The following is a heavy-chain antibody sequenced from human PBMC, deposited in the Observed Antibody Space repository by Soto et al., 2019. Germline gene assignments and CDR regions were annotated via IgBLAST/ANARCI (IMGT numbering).Heavy chain of an antibody. CDR3: ASSLRSGYYYYGMDV. Sequence: QVQLQQWGAGLLKPSETLSLTCAVYGGSFSGYYWSWIRQPPGKGLEWIGEINHSGSTNYNPSLKSRVTISVDTSKNQFSLKLSSVTAADTAVYYCASSLRSGYYYYGMDVWGQGTTVTVSS. V-gene: IGHV4-34*01. CDR1: GGSFSGYY. CDR2: INHSGST. D-gene: IGHD3-16*01. J-gene: IGHJ6*02.